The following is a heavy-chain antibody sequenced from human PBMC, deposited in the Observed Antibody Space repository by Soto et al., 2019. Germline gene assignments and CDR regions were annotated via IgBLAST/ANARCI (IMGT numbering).Heavy chain of an antibody. V-gene: IGHV4-61*01. CDR2: MSHSGGT. Sequence: SETLSLTCAVYGGFVSSGSYYWSWIRQPPGKGLEWIGEMSHSGGTHFNPSLKSRVTISVDTSKNQFSLKMASVTAADTALYYCARVERGTATTVVHAFDIWGPGTMVTVSS. D-gene: IGHD1-1*01. J-gene: IGHJ3*02. CDR1: GGFVSSGSYY. CDR3: ARVERGTATTVVHAFDI.